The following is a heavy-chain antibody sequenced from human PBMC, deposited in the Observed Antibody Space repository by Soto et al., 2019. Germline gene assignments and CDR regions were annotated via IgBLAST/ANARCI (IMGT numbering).Heavy chain of an antibody. CDR2: IYYSGSN. D-gene: IGHD4-17*01. J-gene: IGHJ4*02. V-gene: IGHV4-39*01. CDR1: GGSISSSSYY. CDR3: ARGFPTVVTVDY. Sequence: QLQLQESGPGLVKPSETLSLTCTVSGGSISSSSYYWGWIRQPPGKGLEWIGSIYYSGSNYYNPSLTSRVTITVDTSKNQFSLKLSSVTAADTAVYYCARGFPTVVTVDYWGQGTLVTVSS.